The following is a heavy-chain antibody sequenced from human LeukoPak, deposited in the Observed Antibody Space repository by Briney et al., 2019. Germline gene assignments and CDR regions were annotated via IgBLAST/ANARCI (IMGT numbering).Heavy chain of an antibody. V-gene: IGHV3-53*01. CDR2: IYSGGST. D-gene: IGHD1-26*01. Sequence: PGGSLRLSCAASGFTVSSNYMSWVRQAPGKGLEWVSVIYSGGSTYYADSVKGRFTISRDNSKNTLYLQMNSLRAEDTAVYYCARVASGSSLDFWGQGTLVTVSS. CDR3: ARVASGSSLDF. CDR1: GFTVSSNY. J-gene: IGHJ4*02.